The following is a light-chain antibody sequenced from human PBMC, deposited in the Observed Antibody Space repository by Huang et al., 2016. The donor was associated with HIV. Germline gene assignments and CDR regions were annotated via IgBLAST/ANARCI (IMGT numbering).Light chain of an antibody. CDR1: QIVRSN. Sequence: EIVMTQSPATLSVSPGERATLSCRASQIVRSNLAWYQQKPGQAPRLLIYVASPRATGIPARLSGGVSGTEFTLIISSLQSEDFAVYYCQQYNNWPPAWTFGQGTKVEIK. J-gene: IGKJ1*01. V-gene: IGKV3-15*01. CDR2: VAS. CDR3: QQYNNWPPAWT.